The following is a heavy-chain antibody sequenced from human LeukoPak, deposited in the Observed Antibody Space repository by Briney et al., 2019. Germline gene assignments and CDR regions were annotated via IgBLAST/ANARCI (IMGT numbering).Heavy chain of an antibody. CDR1: GFTFSSCS. J-gene: IGHJ6*02. V-gene: IGHV3-30*03. CDR2: ISYDGSNK. CDR3: ARDPAQENQYGMDV. Sequence: PGGSLRLSCAASGFTFSSCSMNWVRQAPGKGLEWVAVISYDGSNKYYADSVKGRLTISRDNSKNTLYLQMNSLRAEDTAVYYCARDPAQENQYGMDVWGQGTTVTVSS. D-gene: IGHD1-14*01.